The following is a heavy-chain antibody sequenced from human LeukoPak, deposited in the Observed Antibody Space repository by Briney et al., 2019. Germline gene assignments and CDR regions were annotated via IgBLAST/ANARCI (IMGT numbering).Heavy chain of an antibody. CDR2: FDPEDGET. CDR3: ATSDLGSGVIDY. CDR1: GYTLTELS. V-gene: IGHV1-24*01. D-gene: IGHD3-3*01. Sequence: GASVKVSCKVSGYTLTELSMHWVRQAPGKGLGWMGGFDPEDGETIYAQKFQGRVTMTEDTSTDTAYMELSSLRSEDTAVYYCATSDLGSGVIDYWGQGTLVTVSS. J-gene: IGHJ4*02.